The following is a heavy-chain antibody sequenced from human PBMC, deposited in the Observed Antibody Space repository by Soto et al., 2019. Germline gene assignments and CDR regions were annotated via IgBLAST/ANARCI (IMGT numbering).Heavy chain of an antibody. CDR2: IYYSGST. D-gene: IGHD3-3*01. CDR3: ARAEPPYYDFCSGFFDS. J-gene: IGHJ4*02. CDR1: GGSISSGNYF. Sequence: QVQLQESGPGLVKPSQTLSLTCTVSGGSISSGNYFWSWIRQPPGKGLEWIGYIYYSGSTYYNPSLKSRVTILVDTSKNQFSLKLSSVTAADTAAYYCARAEPPYYDFCSGFFDSWGQGTLVTVSS. V-gene: IGHV4-30-4*01.